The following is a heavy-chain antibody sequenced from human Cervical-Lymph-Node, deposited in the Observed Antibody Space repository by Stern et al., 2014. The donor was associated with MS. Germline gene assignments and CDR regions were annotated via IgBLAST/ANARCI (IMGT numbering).Heavy chain of an antibody. D-gene: IGHD3-22*01. Sequence: QVQLVQYGTEVKKPGSSVKVSCKTSGGTFSSYAVNWVRQAPGQGLEWMGAIIPMFGRPNYAQRVQGRVTITADKTTSTAYMELSSLTSEDTAVYYCARADYYDSSGYYDDAFDIWGQGTMVTVSS. CDR1: GGTFSSYA. V-gene: IGHV1-69*06. J-gene: IGHJ3*02. CDR2: IIPMFGRP. CDR3: ARADYYDSSGYYDDAFDI.